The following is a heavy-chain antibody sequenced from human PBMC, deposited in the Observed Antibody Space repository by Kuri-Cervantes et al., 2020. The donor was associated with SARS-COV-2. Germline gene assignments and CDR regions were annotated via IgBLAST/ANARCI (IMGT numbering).Heavy chain of an antibody. J-gene: IGHJ4*02. D-gene: IGHD1-7*01. CDR1: GYSFTSYW. CDR3: ARHHKVQLELRDY. CDR2: IYPGDSDT. V-gene: IGHV5-51*01. Sequence: GESLKISCKGSGYSFTSYWIGWVRQMPGKGLEWMGIIYPGDSDTRYSQSFQGQVTISADKSISTAYLQWSSLKASDTAMYYCARHHKVQLELRDYWGQGTLVTVSS.